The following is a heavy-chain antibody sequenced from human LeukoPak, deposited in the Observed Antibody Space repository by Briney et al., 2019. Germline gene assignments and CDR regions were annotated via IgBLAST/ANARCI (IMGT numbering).Heavy chain of an antibody. CDR2: ISSSSSTI. J-gene: IGHJ5*02. V-gene: IGHV3-48*04. CDR1: GFTFSSYS. CDR3: ARRITGTTTGDWFDP. Sequence: PGGSLRLSCAASGFTFSSYSMNWVRQAPGKGLEWVSYISSSSSTIYYADSVKGRFTISRDNAKNSLYLQMNSLRAEDTAVYYCARRITGTTTGDWFDPWGQGTLVTVSS. D-gene: IGHD1-20*01.